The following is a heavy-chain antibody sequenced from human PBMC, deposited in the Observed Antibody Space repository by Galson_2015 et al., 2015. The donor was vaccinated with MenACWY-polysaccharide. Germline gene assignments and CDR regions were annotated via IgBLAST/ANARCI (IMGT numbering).Heavy chain of an antibody. Sequence: LRLSCAASGSRFSNSGLHWVRQAPGKGLEWVAVTQYNGSNKVYADSVKGRFTISRDNSKNTVFLEMNTLGVEDTAVYYCAREGSRIVFHAFDIWGQGTMVTVSS. D-gene: IGHD2-2*01. J-gene: IGHJ3*02. CDR2: TQYNGSNK. V-gene: IGHV3-33*01. CDR1: GSRFSNSG. CDR3: AREGSRIVFHAFDI.